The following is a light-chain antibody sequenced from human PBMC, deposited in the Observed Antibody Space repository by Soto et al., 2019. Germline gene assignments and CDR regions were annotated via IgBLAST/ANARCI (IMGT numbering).Light chain of an antibody. Sequence: EIVLTQSPATLSLSPGERATLSCRASQSVSSYLAWYQQKPGQAPRLLIYDASNRATGIPARFSGSGSGTDFTLTISSLQSEDFAIYYCHQYNTWPLTFGGGTKVDIK. V-gene: IGKV3-11*01. CDR2: DAS. CDR3: HQYNTWPLT. CDR1: QSVSSY. J-gene: IGKJ4*01.